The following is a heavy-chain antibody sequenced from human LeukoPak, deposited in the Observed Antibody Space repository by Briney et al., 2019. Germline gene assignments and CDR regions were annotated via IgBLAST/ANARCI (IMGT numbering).Heavy chain of an antibody. J-gene: IGHJ3*02. CDR1: GFTFSSYG. Sequence: GGSLRLSCAASGFTFSSYGMSWVRQAPGKGLEWVSAISGSGGSTYYADSVKGRFTISRDNSKNTLYLQMNSLRAEDTAVYYCAKGGTLDPDAFDIWGQGTMVTVSS. CDR2: ISGSGGST. CDR3: AKGGTLDPDAFDI. D-gene: IGHD1-1*01. V-gene: IGHV3-23*01.